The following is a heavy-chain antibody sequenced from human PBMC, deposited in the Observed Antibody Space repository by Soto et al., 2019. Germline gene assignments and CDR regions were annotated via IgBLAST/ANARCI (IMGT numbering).Heavy chain of an antibody. CDR1: GFSFGNYA. CDR2: ITGLSYDI. D-gene: IGHD2-15*01. CDR3: AKGMTGSRYSSLDS. J-gene: IGHJ4*02. Sequence: GGSLRLSCAASGFSFGNYAMTWVRQAPGQGLEWVSIITGLSYDIHYADSVKGRLTISRDNSKNTLFLQMNSLRAEDTALYYCAKGMTGSRYSSLDSWGQGTQVTVSS. V-gene: IGHV3-23*01.